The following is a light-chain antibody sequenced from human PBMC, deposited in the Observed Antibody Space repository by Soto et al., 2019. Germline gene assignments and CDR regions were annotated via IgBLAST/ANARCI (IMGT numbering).Light chain of an antibody. V-gene: IGLV1-40*01. CDR1: SSNIGAGFD. CDR2: AST. CDR3: ASYTRTTTLV. Sequence: QSVLTQPPSVSGAPGQRVTISCSGNSSNIGAGFDVHWYQQLPGAAPKLLIYASTNRPSGVPDRFSGSKSDTSASLAITGLQIDDEADYYCASYTRTTTLVFGGGTKLTVL. J-gene: IGLJ2*01.